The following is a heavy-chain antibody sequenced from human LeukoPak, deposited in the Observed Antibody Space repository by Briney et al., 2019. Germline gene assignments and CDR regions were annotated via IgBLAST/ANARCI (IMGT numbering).Heavy chain of an antibody. CDR3: ARAASTGAQGYYGMDV. Sequence: SETLPLTCAVYGGSFSGYYWSWIRQPPGKGLEWIGEINHSGSTNYNPSLKSRVTISVDTSKNQFSLKLSSVTAADTAVYYCARAASTGAQGYYGMDVWGQGTTVTVSS. CDR1: GGSFSGYY. V-gene: IGHV4-34*01. D-gene: IGHD1-26*01. CDR2: INHSGST. J-gene: IGHJ6*02.